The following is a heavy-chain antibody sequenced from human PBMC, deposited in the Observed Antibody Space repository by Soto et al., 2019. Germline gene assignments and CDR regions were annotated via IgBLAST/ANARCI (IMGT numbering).Heavy chain of an antibody. CDR3: ARGPTVVTPPDV. V-gene: IGHV1-69*02. Sequence: QVQLVQSGAEVKKPGSWVKVSCKASGGTFSSYTISWVRQAPGQGLEWMGRIIPILGIANYAQKFQGRVTITADKSTSTAYMELSSLRSEDTAVYYCARGPTVVTPPDVWGQGTTVTVSS. D-gene: IGHD2-15*01. CDR1: GGTFSSYT. J-gene: IGHJ6*02. CDR2: IIPILGIA.